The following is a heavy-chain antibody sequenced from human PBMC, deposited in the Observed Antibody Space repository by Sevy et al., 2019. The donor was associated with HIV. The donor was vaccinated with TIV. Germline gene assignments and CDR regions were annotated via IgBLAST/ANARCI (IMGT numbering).Heavy chain of an antibody. CDR2: IWYDGSNK. CDR1: GFTFSSHG. CDR3: ARDKDYSNYLPDY. Sequence: GGSLRLSCAASGFTFSSHGMQWVRQAPGKGLEWVAVIWYDGSNKYYADYVKGRFTISRDNSKSTLFLQINSLRAEDTAVYFCARDKDYSNYLPDYWGQGTLVTVSS. J-gene: IGHJ4*02. V-gene: IGHV3-33*01. D-gene: IGHD4-4*01.